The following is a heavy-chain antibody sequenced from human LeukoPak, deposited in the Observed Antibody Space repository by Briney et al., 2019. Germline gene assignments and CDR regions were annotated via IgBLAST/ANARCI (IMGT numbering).Heavy chain of an antibody. CDR1: GFTFSRDS. V-gene: IGHV3-48*04. CDR2: INSRSSTI. CDR3: TSHTGTGDAFRPFHI. D-gene: IGHD2-21*02. Sequence: GGSLRLSCAASGFTFSRDSMNWVRQAPGKGLEWVSFINSRSSTIYYADSVKGRFTISRDNAKNSLYLQMNSLRAEDTAVYYCTSHTGTGDAFRPFHIWGQGTMVTVSS. J-gene: IGHJ3*02.